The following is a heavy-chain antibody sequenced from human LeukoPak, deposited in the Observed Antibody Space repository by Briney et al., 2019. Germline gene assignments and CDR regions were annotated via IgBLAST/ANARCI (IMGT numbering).Heavy chain of an antibody. Sequence: SETLSLTCAVSGGSISSSNWWSWVRPPPGKGLEWIGEIYHSGSTNYNPSLKSRVTISVDKSKNQFSLKLSSVTAADTAVYYCARGIGYCSGGSCYSDYWGQGTLVTVSS. CDR2: IYHSGST. CDR1: GGSISSSNW. V-gene: IGHV4-4*02. CDR3: ARGIGYCSGGSCYSDY. J-gene: IGHJ4*02. D-gene: IGHD2-15*01.